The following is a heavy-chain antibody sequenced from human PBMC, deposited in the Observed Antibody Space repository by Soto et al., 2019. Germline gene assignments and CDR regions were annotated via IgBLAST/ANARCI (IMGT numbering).Heavy chain of an antibody. CDR1: GGSFSGYY. CDR3: ARIAYCGGDCYSTD. D-gene: IGHD2-21*02. Sequence: SETLSLTCAVYGGSFSGYYWSWIRQPPGKGLGWIGEINHSGSTNYNPSLKSRVTISVDTSKNQFSLKLSSVTAADTAVYYCARIAYCGGDCYSTDWGQGTLVTVSS. V-gene: IGHV4-34*01. CDR2: INHSGST. J-gene: IGHJ4*02.